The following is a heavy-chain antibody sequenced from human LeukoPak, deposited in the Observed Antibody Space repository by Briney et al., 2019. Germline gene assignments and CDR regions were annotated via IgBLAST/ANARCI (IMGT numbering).Heavy chain of an antibody. D-gene: IGHD3-10*01. Sequence: GGSLRLSCAASGFTFSSYEMNWVRQAPGRGLEWVSYISSSGSTVDYTDSVKGRFTISRDNAKNSVYLQMNSLRAGDTAVYYCARFAAVRVPPEYFQDWGQGTLVTVSS. CDR3: ARFAAVRVPPEYFQD. CDR1: GFTFSSYE. V-gene: IGHV3-48*03. J-gene: IGHJ1*01. CDR2: ISSSGSTV.